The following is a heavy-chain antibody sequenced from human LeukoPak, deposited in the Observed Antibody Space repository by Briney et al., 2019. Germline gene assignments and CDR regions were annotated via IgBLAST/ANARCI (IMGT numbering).Heavy chain of an antibody. V-gene: IGHV4-30-4*02. CDR2: IYYSGST. CDR3: ARGIPDIVVVVADWFDP. Sequence: SETLSLTCTVSGGSISSGDYYWSWIRQPPGKGLEWIGYIYYSGSTYYNPSLKSRVTISVDTSKNQFSLKLSSVTAADTAVYYCARGIPDIVVVVADWFDPWGQGTLVTVSS. CDR1: GGSISSGDYY. J-gene: IGHJ5*02. D-gene: IGHD2-15*01.